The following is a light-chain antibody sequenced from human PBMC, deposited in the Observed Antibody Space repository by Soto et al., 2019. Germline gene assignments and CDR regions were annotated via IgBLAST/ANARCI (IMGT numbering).Light chain of an antibody. J-gene: IGKJ2*01. V-gene: IGKV3-20*01. CDR1: QTVGSGY. CDR3: QQYSNSPYT. CDR2: TAS. Sequence: EIVLTQSPGTLSLSPGERATLSCRASQTVGSGYLAWYQQKPGQAPRLLIHTASSRATGIPDRFSGSGSGTDFTLTISRMEPEDFALYYCQQYSNSPYTFGQGSKLEIK.